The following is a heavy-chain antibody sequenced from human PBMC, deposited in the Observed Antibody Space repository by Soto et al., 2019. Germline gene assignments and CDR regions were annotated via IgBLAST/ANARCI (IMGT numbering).Heavy chain of an antibody. Sequence: GESLKISCKGSGYSFAGYWITWVRQKPGKGLEWMGRIDPSDSQTYYSPSFRGHVTISVTKSISTAYLQWSSLKASDTAMYYCARRGRHHYYGMDVWGQATTVTVS. CDR1: GYSFAGYW. CDR3: ARRGRHHYYGMDV. CDR2: IDPSDSQT. V-gene: IGHV5-10-1*01. J-gene: IGHJ6*02.